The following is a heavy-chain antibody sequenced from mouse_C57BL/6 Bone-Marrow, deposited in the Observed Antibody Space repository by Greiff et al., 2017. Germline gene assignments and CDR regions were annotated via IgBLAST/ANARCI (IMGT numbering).Heavy chain of an antibody. J-gene: IGHJ1*03. V-gene: IGHV1-63*01. D-gene: IGHD1-1*01. Sequence: VQLVESGAELVRPGTSVKMSCKASGYTFTNYWIGWAKQRPGHGLEWIGDIYPGGGYTNYNEKFKGKATLTADKSSSTAYMQFSSLTSEDSAIYYCARSGYYGSSYGYFDVWGTGTTVTVSS. CDR3: ARSGYYGSSYGYFDV. CDR1: GYTFTNYW. CDR2: IYPGGGYT.